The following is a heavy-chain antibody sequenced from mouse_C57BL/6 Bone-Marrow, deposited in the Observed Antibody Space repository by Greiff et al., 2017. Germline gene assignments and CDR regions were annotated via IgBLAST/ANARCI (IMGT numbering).Heavy chain of an antibody. J-gene: IGHJ2*01. CDR2: IYPGDGDT. Sequence: QVQLQQSGPELVKPGASVKISCKASGYAFSSSWMNWVKQRPGTGLEWIGRIYPGDGDTNYNGKFKGKATLTADKSSSTAYMQLSSLTSEDSAVYFCATGVYYGNSFDYWGQGTTLTVSS. CDR3: ATGVYYGNSFDY. D-gene: IGHD2-1*01. CDR1: GYAFSSSW. V-gene: IGHV1-82*01.